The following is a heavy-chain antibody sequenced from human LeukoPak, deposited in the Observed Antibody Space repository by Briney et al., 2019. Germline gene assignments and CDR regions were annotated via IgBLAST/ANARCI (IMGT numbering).Heavy chain of an antibody. D-gene: IGHD2-2*01. CDR3: ARDYCSSTSCFPSGTKYFDS. CDR2: ISGTGTYI. Sequence: GGSLRLSCAASGFTFSSYTMNWVRQAPGRGLEWVSSISGTGTYIYNADSVKGRFTISRDNAKNSLYLQMNSLRAEDTAVYYCARDYCSSTSCFPSGTKYFDSWGQGTPVTVSS. V-gene: IGHV3-21*01. CDR1: GFTFSSYT. J-gene: IGHJ4*02.